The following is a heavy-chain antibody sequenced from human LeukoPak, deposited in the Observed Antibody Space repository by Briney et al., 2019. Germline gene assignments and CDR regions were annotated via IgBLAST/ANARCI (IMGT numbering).Heavy chain of an antibody. J-gene: IGHJ4*02. D-gene: IGHD3-16*02. CDR1: GGSINNYF. CDR2: MYYSGSH. Sequence: SETLSLTCTVSGGSINNYFWNWIRQPPGKGLEWIGYMYYSGSHNLNPSLKSRVTISLDTSKNQLSLRLNSVTAADTAIYYCARGPMITFGGVIVTPYYFDYWGQGTLVTVSS. V-gene: IGHV4-59*01. CDR3: ARGPMITFGGVIVTPYYFDY.